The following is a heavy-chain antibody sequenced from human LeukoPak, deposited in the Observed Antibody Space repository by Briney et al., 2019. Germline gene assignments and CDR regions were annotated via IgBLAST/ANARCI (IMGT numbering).Heavy chain of an antibody. D-gene: IGHD2-2*01. J-gene: IGHJ3*02. CDR3: KKRKYCSSTSCPAGPFDI. CDR2: ISGGST. V-gene: IGHV3-38-3*01. CDR1: GFTVSSNE. Sequence: GGPLRLSCAASGFTVSSNEMSWVRQAPGKGLEWVSSISGGSTYYADSRKGRFTISRDNSKNTLHLQMNSLRAEDTAVYYCKKRKYCSSTSCPAGPFDIWGQGTMVTVSS.